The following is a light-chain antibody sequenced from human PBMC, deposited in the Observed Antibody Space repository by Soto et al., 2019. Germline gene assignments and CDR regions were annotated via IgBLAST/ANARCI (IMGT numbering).Light chain of an antibody. Sequence: SALTQPASVSGSPGQSITISCTGTSSDVGGYNYVSWYQQHPGKAPKLMISDVSNRPSGVSNRFSGSKSGNTASLTISGLQAEDEADYYCSSYTGSSTPLVFGGGTKLTVL. CDR2: DVS. CDR3: SSYTGSSTPLV. J-gene: IGLJ2*01. V-gene: IGLV2-14*01. CDR1: SSDVGGYNY.